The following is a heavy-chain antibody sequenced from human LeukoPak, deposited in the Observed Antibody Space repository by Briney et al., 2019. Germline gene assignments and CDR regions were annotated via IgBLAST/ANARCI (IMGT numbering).Heavy chain of an antibody. CDR2: ISGSGGST. Sequence: GGSLRLSCAASGFTVSSTYMSWVRQAPGKGLEWVSAISGSGGSTYYADSVKGRFTISRDNSKNTLYLQMNSLRAEDTAVYYCAKGGEIVVVITNDAFDIWGQGTMVTVSS. CDR3: AKGGEIVVVITNDAFDI. V-gene: IGHV3-23*01. CDR1: GFTVSSTY. J-gene: IGHJ3*02. D-gene: IGHD3-22*01.